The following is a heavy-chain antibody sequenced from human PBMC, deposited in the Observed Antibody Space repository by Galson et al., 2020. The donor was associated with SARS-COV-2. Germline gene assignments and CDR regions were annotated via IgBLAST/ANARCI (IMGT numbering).Heavy chain of an antibody. J-gene: IGHJ4*02. D-gene: IGHD2-15*01. Sequence: SQTLSLTCTVPGGSISNFYWSWLRQPPGKGLEWIGYIYYSGSTNYNPSLKSRVTFSVDTSKNQFSLRLSSVTAADTAVYYCARDVSGGSYYDYWGQGTLVTVSS. V-gene: IGHV4-59*01. CDR1: GGSISNFY. CDR2: IYYSGST. CDR3: ARDVSGGSYYDY.